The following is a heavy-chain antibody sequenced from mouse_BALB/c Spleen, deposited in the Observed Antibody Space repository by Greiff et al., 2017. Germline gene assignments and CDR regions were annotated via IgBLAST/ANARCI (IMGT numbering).Heavy chain of an antibody. CDR1: GFTFSNYW. CDR3: TRDDGYS. D-gene: IGHD2-3*01. CDR2: IRLKSNNYAT. Sequence: EVKLMESGGGLVQPGGSMKLSCVASGFTFSNYWMNWVRQSPEKGLEWVAEIRLKSNNYATHYAESVKGRFTISRDDSKSSVYLQMNNLRAEDTGIYYCTRDDGYSWGQGTTLTVSS. V-gene: IGHV6-6*02. J-gene: IGHJ2*01.